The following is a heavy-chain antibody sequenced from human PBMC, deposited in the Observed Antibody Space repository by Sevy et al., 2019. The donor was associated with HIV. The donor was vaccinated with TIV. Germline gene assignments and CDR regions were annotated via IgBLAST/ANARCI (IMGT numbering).Heavy chain of an antibody. CDR3: AKDPGFCSSTSCSIEY. CDR1: GFTFSSYA. Sequence: GGSLRLSCVTSGFTFSSYAMSWVRQTPGKGLEWVSAIGGSADYTYYADSVKGRFTISRDNSKNTLYLQMNSLRAEDTALYYCAKDPGFCSSTSCSIEYWGQGTLVTVSS. J-gene: IGHJ4*02. D-gene: IGHD2-2*01. CDR2: IGGSADYT. V-gene: IGHV3-23*01.